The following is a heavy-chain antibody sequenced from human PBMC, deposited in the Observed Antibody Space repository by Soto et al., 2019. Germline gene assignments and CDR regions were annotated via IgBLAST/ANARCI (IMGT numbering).Heavy chain of an antibody. Sequence: QVQLVESGGGLVRPGGSLRLSCAASGFTFSVYYMSWIRQAPGKGLEWVSHISGSGKTIYYADSVKGRLSISRDNAEKSLYLQMNSLRGEDTAVYYCARDGGRGWDLDNWGQGTLVTVSS. J-gene: IGHJ4*02. CDR1: GFTFSVYY. CDR3: ARDGGRGWDLDN. CDR2: ISGSGKTI. V-gene: IGHV3-11*01. D-gene: IGHD6-19*01.